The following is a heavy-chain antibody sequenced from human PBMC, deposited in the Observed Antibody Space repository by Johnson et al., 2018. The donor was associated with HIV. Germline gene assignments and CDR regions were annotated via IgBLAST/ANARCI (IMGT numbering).Heavy chain of an antibody. D-gene: IGHD3-16*02. Sequence: VQLVESGGGVVQPGRSLRLSCAASGFTFSYYGIHWVRQAPGKGLEWVAVISYAGSDKYYSDSVKGRFTISRDNSKNTLYLQMNSLKTDDTAVYYCTTAIVIDAFDIWGQGTMVTVSS. CDR1: GFTFSYYG. CDR3: TTAIVIDAFDI. V-gene: IGHV3-33*05. CDR2: ISYAGSDK. J-gene: IGHJ3*02.